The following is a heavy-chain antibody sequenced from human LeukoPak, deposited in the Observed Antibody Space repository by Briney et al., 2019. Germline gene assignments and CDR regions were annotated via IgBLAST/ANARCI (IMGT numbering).Heavy chain of an antibody. J-gene: IGHJ3*02. CDR2: IKSKTDGGTT. CDR1: GFSFRNAW. CDR3: TTVWNCGGDCSDAFDI. D-gene: IGHD2-21*02. V-gene: IGHV3-15*01. Sequence: GGSLRLSCAASGFSFRNAWMSWVRQAPGKGLEWVGRIKSKTDGGTTDYAAPVKGRFTISRDDSKNTLYMQMNSLKTEDTAVYYCTTVWNCGGDCSDAFDIWGQGTMVTVSS.